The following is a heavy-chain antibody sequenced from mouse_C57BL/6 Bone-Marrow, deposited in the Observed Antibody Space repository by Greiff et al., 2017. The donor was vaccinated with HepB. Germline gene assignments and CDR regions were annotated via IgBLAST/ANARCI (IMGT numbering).Heavy chain of an antibody. CDR1: GFTFSDYY. Sequence: EVMLVESGGGLVQPGGSLKLSCAASGFTFSDYYMYWVRQTPEKRLEWVAYISNGGGSTYYPDTVKGRFTISRDNAKNTLYLQMSRLKSEDTAMYYCARHDSITTFAYWGQGTLVTVSA. V-gene: IGHV5-12*01. CDR3: ARHDSITTFAY. CDR2: ISNGGGST. J-gene: IGHJ3*01. D-gene: IGHD1-1*01.